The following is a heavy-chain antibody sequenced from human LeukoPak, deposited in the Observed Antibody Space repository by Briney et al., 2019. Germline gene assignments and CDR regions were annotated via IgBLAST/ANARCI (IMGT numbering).Heavy chain of an antibody. V-gene: IGHV4-31*03. CDR1: GGSISSGDYY. CDR2: IYYSGTT. Sequence: TLSLTCTVSGGSISSGDYYWSWIRQHPGKGLEWIGYIYYSGTTNYTPSLKSRVTISVDTSKNQISLKLTSVTAADTAVYYCARAYSSSSEDYFDYWGQGTLVTVSS. CDR3: ARAYSSSSEDYFDY. D-gene: IGHD6-6*01. J-gene: IGHJ4*02.